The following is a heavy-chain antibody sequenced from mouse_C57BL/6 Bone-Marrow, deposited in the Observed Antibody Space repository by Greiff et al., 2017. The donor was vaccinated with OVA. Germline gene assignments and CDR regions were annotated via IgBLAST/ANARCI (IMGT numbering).Heavy chain of an antibody. V-gene: IGHV1-31*01. D-gene: IGHD2-4*01. CDR2: IYPYNGVS. Sequence: EVKLQESGPELVKPGASVKISCKASGYSFTGYYMHWVKQSHGNILDWIGYIYPYNGVSSYNQKFKGKATLTVDKSSSTAYMELRSLTSEDSAVYDCARERGLRRALAWFAYWGQGTLVTVSA. J-gene: IGHJ3*01. CDR1: GYSFTGYY. CDR3: ARERGLRRALAWFAY.